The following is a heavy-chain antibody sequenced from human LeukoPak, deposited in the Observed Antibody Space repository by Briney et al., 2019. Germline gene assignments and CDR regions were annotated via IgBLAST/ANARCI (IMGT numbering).Heavy chain of an antibody. Sequence: KTSETLSLTCTVSGGSISTHYWSWIRQPPGKGLEWIGYIYYSGSTNYNPSLKSRVTISVDTSKNQFSLKLISVTAADTAVYYCARESADFWSGPLHYWGQGTLVTVSS. D-gene: IGHD3-3*01. V-gene: IGHV4-59*11. CDR1: GGSISTHY. CDR2: IYYSGST. J-gene: IGHJ4*02. CDR3: ARESADFWSGPLHY.